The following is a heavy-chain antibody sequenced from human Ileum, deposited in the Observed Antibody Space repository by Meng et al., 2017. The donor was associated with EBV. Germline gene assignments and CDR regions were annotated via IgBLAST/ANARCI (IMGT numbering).Heavy chain of an antibody. J-gene: IGHJ4*02. CDR3: ARGGWSLDY. CDR2: IYYSGST. V-gene: IGHV4-59*08. Sequence: GTRLVAPSVTLSPACAVSGGSICSYYWSWTRRPPGKCLEWSGYIYYSGSTNYNPSLKSRVTISVDTSKNQFSLSLSSVTAADTAVYYCARGGWSLDYWGQGTLVTVSS. D-gene: IGHD2-15*01. CDR1: GGSICSYY.